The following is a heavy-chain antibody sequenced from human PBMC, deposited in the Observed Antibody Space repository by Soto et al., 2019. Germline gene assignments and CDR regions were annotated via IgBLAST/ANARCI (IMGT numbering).Heavy chain of an antibody. CDR1: GFNFSSYV. CDR2: IWYDGGNK. J-gene: IGHJ4*02. CDR3: AREGQWLPRDGLRSSYYFDY. D-gene: IGHD6-19*01. V-gene: IGHV3-33*01. Sequence: QVQLVESGGGVVQPGRSLRLSCAASGFNFSSYVMHWVRQAPGKGLEWVAVIWYDGGNKYYADPVKGRFTISRDNSKHTLYLQMNSLRAEETAVYYCAREGQWLPRDGLRSSYYFDYWGQGTLVTVSS.